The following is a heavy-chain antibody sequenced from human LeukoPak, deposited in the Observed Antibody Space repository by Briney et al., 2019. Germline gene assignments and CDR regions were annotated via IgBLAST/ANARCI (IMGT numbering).Heavy chain of an antibody. CDR3: ARRILGYCSGGSCYENWFDP. CDR2: IYYSGST. J-gene: IGHJ5*02. Sequence: PSQTLSLTCTVSGGSISSYYWSWIRQPPGKGLEWIGYIYYSGSTNYNPSLKSRVTISVDTSKNQFSLKLSSVTAADTAVYYCARRILGYCSGGSCYENWFDPWGQGTLVTVSS. V-gene: IGHV4-59*08. D-gene: IGHD2-15*01. CDR1: GGSISSYY.